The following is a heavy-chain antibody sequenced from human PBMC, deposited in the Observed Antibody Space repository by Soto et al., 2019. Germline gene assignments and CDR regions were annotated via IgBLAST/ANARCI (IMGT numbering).Heavy chain of an antibody. V-gene: IGHV3-23*01. J-gene: IGHJ4*02. CDR2: INGDAGNT. CDR1: GFTFSNYA. CDR3: AKIPIMTTVTHDFDY. D-gene: IGHD4-17*01. Sequence: EVQLLESGGGLIQPGGSLRLSCAASGFTFSNYAMSWVRQAPGKGLEWVATINGDAGNTYYADSVKGRFSVSRDNSESTLFLQMSSLRADDTAVYYCAKIPIMTTVTHDFDYRGQGTLVTVSS.